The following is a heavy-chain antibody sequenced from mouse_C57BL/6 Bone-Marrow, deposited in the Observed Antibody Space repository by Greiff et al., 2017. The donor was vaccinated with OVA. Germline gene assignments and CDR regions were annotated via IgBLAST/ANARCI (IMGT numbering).Heavy chain of an antibody. CDR2: IDPSDSYT. D-gene: IGHD1-2*01. Sequence: QVHVKQPGAELVMPGASVKLSCKASGYTFTSYWMHWVKQRPGQGLEWIGEIDPSDSYTNYNQKFKGKSTLTVDKSSSTAYMQLSSLTSEDSAVYYCARMATAFDYWGQGTTLTVSS. CDR1: GYTFTSYW. V-gene: IGHV1-69*01. CDR3: ARMATAFDY. J-gene: IGHJ2*01.